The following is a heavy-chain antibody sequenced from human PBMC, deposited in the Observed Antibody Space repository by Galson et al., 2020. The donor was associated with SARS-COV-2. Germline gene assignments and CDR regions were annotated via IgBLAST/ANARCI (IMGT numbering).Heavy chain of an antibody. V-gene: IGHV4-31*03. J-gene: IGHJ4*02. CDR1: GGSISSGGYY. CDR2: IYYSGST. D-gene: IGHD6-13*01. Sequence: ASETLSLTCTVSGGSISSGGYYWSWIRQHPGKGLEWIGYIYYSGSTYYNPSLKSRMTISVDTSKNQFSLKLSSVTAADTALYYCVGAEGAAAVDYWGQGTLVTVSS. CDR3: VGAEGAAAVDY.